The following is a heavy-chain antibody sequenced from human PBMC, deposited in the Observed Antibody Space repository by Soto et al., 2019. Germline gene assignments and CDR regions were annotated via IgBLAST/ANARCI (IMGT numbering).Heavy chain of an antibody. V-gene: IGHV1-69*12. CDR1: GGTFSSYA. CDR3: ARESRYCSGGSCCFLPGIDS. D-gene: IGHD2-15*01. J-gene: IGHJ4*02. CDR2: IIPIFGTA. Sequence: QVQLVQSGAEVKKPGSSVKVSCKASGGTFSSYAISWVRQAPGQGLEWMGGIIPIFGTANHAQKFQGRVTINAAESTXTXYLXLSSLRSEDTAVYYCARESRYCSGGSCCFLPGIDSWGQGTLVTVSS.